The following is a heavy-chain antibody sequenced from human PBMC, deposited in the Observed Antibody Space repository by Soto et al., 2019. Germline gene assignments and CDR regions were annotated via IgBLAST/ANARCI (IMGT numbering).Heavy chain of an antibody. V-gene: IGHV4-34*01. Sequence: GSLRLSCAASGSIFRGYGMHWVRQAPGKGLEWIGEINHSGSTNYNPSLKSRVTISVDTSKNQFSLKLSSVTAADTAVYYCARLYSSSFYGMDVWGQGTTVTVSS. D-gene: IGHD6-13*01. CDR2: INHSGST. CDR1: GSIFRGYG. CDR3: ARLYSSSFYGMDV. J-gene: IGHJ6*02.